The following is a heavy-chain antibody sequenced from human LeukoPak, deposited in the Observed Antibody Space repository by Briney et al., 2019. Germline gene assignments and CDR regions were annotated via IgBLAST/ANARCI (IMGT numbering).Heavy chain of an antibody. CDR1: GFTFSSYS. D-gene: IGHD6-19*01. J-gene: IGHJ5*02. Sequence: GGSLRLSCAASGFTFSSYSMNWVRQAPGKGLEWVSSISSSSSYIYYADSVKGRFTISRDNAKNSLYLQMNSLRAEDTALYYCARGSHSSGWYRQNWFDPWGQGTLVTVSS. CDR2: ISSSSSYI. V-gene: IGHV3-21*04. CDR3: ARGSHSSGWYRQNWFDP.